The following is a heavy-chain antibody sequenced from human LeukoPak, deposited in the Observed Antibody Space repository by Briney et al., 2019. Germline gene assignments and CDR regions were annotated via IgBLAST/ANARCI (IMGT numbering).Heavy chain of an antibody. CDR2: IYYSGST. CDR3: ASTSGYCSGGNCYSAFDY. V-gene: IGHV4-59*02. D-gene: IGHD2-15*01. Sequence: SETLSLTCTVSGGSVSTYYWNWIRQPPGKGLEWVGYIYYSGSTNYNPSLKSRLTISVDTSNNQFSLKLSSVTAADTAVYYCASTSGYCSGGNCYSAFDYWGQGTLVTVSS. J-gene: IGHJ4*02. CDR1: GGSVSTYY.